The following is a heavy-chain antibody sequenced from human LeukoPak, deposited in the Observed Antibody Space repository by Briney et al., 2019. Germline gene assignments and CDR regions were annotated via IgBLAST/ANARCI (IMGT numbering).Heavy chain of an antibody. CDR2: INPSGGST. D-gene: IGHD3-9*01. J-gene: IGHJ4*02. CDR1: GYTFTSYY. CDR3: ASEPDILTGYFPFDY. V-gene: IGHV1-46*01. Sequence: GASVKVSCKASGYTFTSYYMHWVRQAPGQGLEWMGIINPSGGSTSYAQKFQGRVTMTRDMSTGTVYMELSSLRAEDTAVYYCASEPDILTGYFPFDYWDQGTLVTVSS.